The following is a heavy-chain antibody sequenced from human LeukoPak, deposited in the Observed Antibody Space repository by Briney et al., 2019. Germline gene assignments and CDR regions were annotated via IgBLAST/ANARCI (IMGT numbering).Heavy chain of an antibody. Sequence: GASVKVSCKVSGYTLTELSMHWVRQAPGKGREWMGGFDPEDGETIYAQKFQGRVTMTEDTSTDTAYMELSSLRSEDTAVYCCATALLYYYDSSGYIFDYLGQGAMVSVSS. J-gene: IGHJ4*02. D-gene: IGHD3-22*01. CDR1: GYTLTELS. CDR3: ATALLYYYDSSGYIFDY. CDR2: FDPEDGET. V-gene: IGHV1-24*01.